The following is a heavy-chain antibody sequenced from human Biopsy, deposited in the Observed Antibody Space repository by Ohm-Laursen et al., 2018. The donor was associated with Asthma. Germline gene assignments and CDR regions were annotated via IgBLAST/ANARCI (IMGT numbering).Heavy chain of an antibody. CDR2: INADNGKL. Sequence: SSVKVSCKASGYTFTHYAIHWLRQAPGQRPEWMGWINADNGKLEYSGKFQGRVTITRDTSATTAYMELSSLTSGDTAVYYCARDGNWCRLRNCSPPGYWFDPWGQGTLVTVSS. J-gene: IGHJ5*02. CDR3: ARDGNWCRLRNCSPPGYWFDP. D-gene: IGHD2-8*02. V-gene: IGHV1-3*01. CDR1: GYTFTHYA.